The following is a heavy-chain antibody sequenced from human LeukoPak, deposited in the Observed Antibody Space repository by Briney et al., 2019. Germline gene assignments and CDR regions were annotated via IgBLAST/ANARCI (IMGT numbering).Heavy chain of an antibody. J-gene: IGHJ3*02. CDR3: ATRAIVGATWGAFDI. D-gene: IGHD1-26*01. CDR2: MRYDETKE. V-gene: IGHV3-30*02. Sequence: PGGSLRLSCAASGFTFSSYGMHWVRQAPGKGLEWVAFMRYDETKEYYADSVKGRFTISRDNSKNMLYLQMSSLSAEDTAVYYCATRAIVGATWGAFDIWGQGTMVTVSS. CDR1: GFTFSSYG.